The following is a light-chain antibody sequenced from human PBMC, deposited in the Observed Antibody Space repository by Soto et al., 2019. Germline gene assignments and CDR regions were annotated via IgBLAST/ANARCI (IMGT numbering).Light chain of an antibody. CDR1: QSVSSSY. J-gene: IGKJ1*01. CDR3: QQYGSSPWT. V-gene: IGKV3-20*01. CDR2: GAS. Sequence: EIVLTQSPGTLSLXPGEXXXXXXRASQSVSSSYLAWYQQKPGQAPRPLIYGASSRATGIPDRFSGSGSGTDFTLTISRLEPEDFAVYYCQQYGSSPWTFGQGTKVEIK.